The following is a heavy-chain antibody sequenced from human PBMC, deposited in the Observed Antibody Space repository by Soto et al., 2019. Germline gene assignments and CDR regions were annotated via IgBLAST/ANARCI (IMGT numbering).Heavy chain of an antibody. CDR1: GASIIVYG. D-gene: IGHD3-10*01. V-gene: IGHV4-59*01. CDR2: IYYSGST. CDR3: ARSLRRGPPFDY. Sequence: SETLSVTCTVSGASIIVYGGSWIRQPPGKGLEWIGYIYYSGSTNYNTSLKSRVAISVDTSKNQFSLKLSSVTAADPAVYYCARSLRRGPPFDYWGQGTLVTVSS. J-gene: IGHJ4*02.